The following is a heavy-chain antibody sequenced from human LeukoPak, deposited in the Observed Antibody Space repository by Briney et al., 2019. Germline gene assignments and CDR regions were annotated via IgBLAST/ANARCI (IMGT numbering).Heavy chain of an antibody. J-gene: IGHJ5*02. V-gene: IGHV4-30-2*01. Sequence: SQTLSLTCAVSGGSISSGGYSWSWIRQPPGKGLEWIGEINHSGSTNYNPSLKSRVTISVDTSKNQFSLKLSSVTAADTAVYYCAREEYYDFWSGYLTYNWFDPWGQGTLVTVSS. CDR2: INHSGST. CDR3: AREEYYDFWSGYLTYNWFDP. CDR1: GGSISSGGYS. D-gene: IGHD3-3*01.